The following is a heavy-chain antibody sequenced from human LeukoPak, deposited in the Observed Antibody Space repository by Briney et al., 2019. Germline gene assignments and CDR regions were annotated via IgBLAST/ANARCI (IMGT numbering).Heavy chain of an antibody. CDR2: MNPNSANT. CDR3: ARARTDLESGDLAYAFEI. CDR1: GYTFISYD. D-gene: IGHD7-27*01. J-gene: IGHJ3*02. Sequence: ASMKVSCKASGYTFISYDINWVRQAAGQGLEWMGWMNPNSANTGYAEKFQGRVSMTRNNPISTAYMELSGLRSEDTAVYYCARARTDLESGDLAYAFEIWGQGTMITVSS. V-gene: IGHV1-8*01.